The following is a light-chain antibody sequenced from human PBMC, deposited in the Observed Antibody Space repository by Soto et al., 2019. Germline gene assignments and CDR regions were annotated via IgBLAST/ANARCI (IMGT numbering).Light chain of an antibody. V-gene: IGKV3-20*01. CDR1: QSVSSRS. CDR2: GAS. Sequence: EIVLTHSQGTLSLSPGERATLSWSASQSVSSRSLAWYQQKPGQAPRLLISGASSRAADIPDRFSGSGSGTDFTLTINRLEPEDFAVYYCQQYDSSPRTFGQGTKVDIK. CDR3: QQYDSSPRT. J-gene: IGKJ1*01.